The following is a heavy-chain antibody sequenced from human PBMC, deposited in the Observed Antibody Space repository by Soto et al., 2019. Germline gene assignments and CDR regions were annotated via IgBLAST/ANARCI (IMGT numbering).Heavy chain of an antibody. CDR3: ARDRIQLRLGKYSFNGMDV. Sequence: QVQLVQSGAEMRKPGSLLRVSCKASGGTFSDYAFSWVRQAPGQGLEWMGGIVPRFDSPNYAQKFGGRVTITADTSSSTVYMTLSSLTFDDTAVYFCARDRIQLRLGKYSFNGMDVWGQGTTIIVSS. J-gene: IGHJ6*02. CDR2: IVPRFDSP. CDR1: GGTFSDYA. V-gene: IGHV1-69*06. D-gene: IGHD5-18*01.